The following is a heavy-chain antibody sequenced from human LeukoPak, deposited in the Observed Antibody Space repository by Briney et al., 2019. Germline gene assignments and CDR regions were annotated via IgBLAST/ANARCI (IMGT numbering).Heavy chain of an antibody. CDR2: INHSGST. J-gene: IGHJ5*02. D-gene: IGHD3-3*01. Sequence: SETLSLTCAVYGGSFSGYYWSWIRQPPGKGLEWIGEINHSGSTNYNPSLKSRVTISVDTSKNQSSLKLSSVTAADTAVYYCARGAYYDFWSGYYSRDNWFDPWGQGTLVTVSS. CDR3: ARGAYYDFWSGYYSRDNWFDP. V-gene: IGHV4-34*01. CDR1: GGSFSGYY.